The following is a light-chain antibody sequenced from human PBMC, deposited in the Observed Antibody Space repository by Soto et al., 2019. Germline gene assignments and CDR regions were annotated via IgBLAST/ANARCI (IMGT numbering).Light chain of an antibody. Sequence: EIVMTQSPATLSASPGEGATLSCKAGQNVYKNLAWYQQRPGQPPRLLIHDASTRATGISARFSGSGYGTEFTLTISSLQSEDFAVYFCQQCRNWPLTFGGGTKVEIK. V-gene: IGKV3-15*01. CDR1: QNVYKN. J-gene: IGKJ4*01. CDR3: QQCRNWPLT. CDR2: DAS.